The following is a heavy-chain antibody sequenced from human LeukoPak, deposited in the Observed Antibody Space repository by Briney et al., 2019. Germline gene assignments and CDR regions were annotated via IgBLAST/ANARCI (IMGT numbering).Heavy chain of an antibody. CDR3: AKDSYYYGSGSYDV. D-gene: IGHD3-10*01. Sequence: GRSLRLSCAASGFTFSSYGMHWVRRAPGKGLEWVAVISYDGSNKYYADSVKGRFTISRDNSKNTLYLQMNSLRAEDTAVYYCAKDSYYYGSGSYDVWGQGTLVTVSS. CDR2: ISYDGSNK. CDR1: GFTFSSYG. V-gene: IGHV3-30*18. J-gene: IGHJ4*02.